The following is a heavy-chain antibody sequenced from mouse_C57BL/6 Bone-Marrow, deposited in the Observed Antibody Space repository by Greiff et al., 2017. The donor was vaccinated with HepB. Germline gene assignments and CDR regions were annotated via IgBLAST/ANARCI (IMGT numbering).Heavy chain of an antibody. CDR1: GYSITSGYY. D-gene: IGHD1-1*01. CDR2: ISYDGSN. Sequence: EVKLMESGPGLVKPSQSLSLTCSVTGYSITSGYYWNWIRQFPGNKLEWMGYISYDGSNNYNPSLKNRISITRDTSKNQFFLKLNSVTTEDTATYYCARDSPYYYGSSYFDYWGQGTTLTVSS. J-gene: IGHJ2*01. CDR3: ARDSPYYYGSSYFDY. V-gene: IGHV3-6*01.